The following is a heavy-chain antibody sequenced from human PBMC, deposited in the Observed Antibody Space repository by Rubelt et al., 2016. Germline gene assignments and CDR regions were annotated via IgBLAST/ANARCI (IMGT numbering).Heavy chain of an antibody. D-gene: IGHD6-13*01. CDR1: GYMFTNYY. CDR3: ARRITAGNVDY. Sequence: QVQLVQSGAEVKKPGASVKVSCKASGYMFTNYYMHWVRQAPGQGLEWMGIINPSSGSTTYAQKFQDRVTMTRETSTGTVYMEVSSLKSEDTAVYYCARRITAGNVDYWGQGTLVTVSS. V-gene: IGHV1-46*01. J-gene: IGHJ4*02. CDR2: INPSSGST.